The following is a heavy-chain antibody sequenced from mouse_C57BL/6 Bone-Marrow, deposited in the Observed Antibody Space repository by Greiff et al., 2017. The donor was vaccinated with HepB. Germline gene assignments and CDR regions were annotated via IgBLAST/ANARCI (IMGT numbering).Heavy chain of an antibody. Sequence: DVKLVESGGDLVKPGGSLKLSCAASGFTFSSYGMSWVRQTPDKRLGWVATISSGGSYTYYPDSVKGRFTISRDNAKNTLYLQMSSLKSEDTAMYYCARHGRGFFAYWGQGTLVTVSA. CDR3: ARHGRGFFAY. CDR1: GFTFSSYG. V-gene: IGHV5-6*02. J-gene: IGHJ3*01. CDR2: ISSGGSYT.